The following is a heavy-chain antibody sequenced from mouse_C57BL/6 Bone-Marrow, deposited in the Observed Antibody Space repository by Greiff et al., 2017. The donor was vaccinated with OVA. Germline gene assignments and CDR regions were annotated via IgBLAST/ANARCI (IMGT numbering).Heavy chain of an antibody. Sequence: VQGVESGPGLVAPSQCLSITCTVSGFSLTSYGVHWVRQPPGKGLEWLVVIWSDGSTTYNSALKSRLSISKDNSKSQVFLKMNSLQTDDTAMYYCARHPDYESAMDYWGQGTSVTVSS. CDR1: GFSLTSYG. J-gene: IGHJ4*01. V-gene: IGHV2-6-1*01. D-gene: IGHD2-4*01. CDR3: ARHPDYESAMDY. CDR2: IWSDGST.